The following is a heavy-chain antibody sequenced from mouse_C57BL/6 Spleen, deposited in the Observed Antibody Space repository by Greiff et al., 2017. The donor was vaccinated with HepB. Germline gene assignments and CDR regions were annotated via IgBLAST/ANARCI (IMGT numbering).Heavy chain of an antibody. D-gene: IGHD3-2*02. J-gene: IGHJ4*01. Sequence: QVQLKESGAELMKPGASVKLSCKATGYTFTGYWIEWVKQRPGHGLEWIGEILPGSGSTNYNEKFKGKATFTADTSSNTAYMQLSSLTTEDSAIYDCARSGSSGYSSYYAMDYWGQGTSVTVSS. CDR1: GYTFTGYW. V-gene: IGHV1-9*01. CDR2: ILPGSGST. CDR3: ARSGSSGYSSYYAMDY.